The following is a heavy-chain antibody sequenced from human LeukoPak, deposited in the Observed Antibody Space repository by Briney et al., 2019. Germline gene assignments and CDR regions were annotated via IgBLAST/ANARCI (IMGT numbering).Heavy chain of an antibody. J-gene: IGHJ4*02. Sequence: PSETLSLTCTVSGASISSSSYYGGWIRQPPGKGLEWIGSIYYSGSTYYSPSLKSRVTISVDTSKNQFSLKLSSVTAADTAVYYCATGTIAVNYFDYWGQGTLVTVSS. D-gene: IGHD6-19*01. CDR2: IYYSGST. CDR3: ATGTIAVNYFDY. CDR1: GASISSSSYY. V-gene: IGHV4-39*01.